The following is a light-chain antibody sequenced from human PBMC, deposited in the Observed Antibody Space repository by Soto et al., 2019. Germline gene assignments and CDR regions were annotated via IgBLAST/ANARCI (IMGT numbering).Light chain of an antibody. CDR3: QQYGSSPPSIT. Sequence: EIVLTQTPGTLSFSPGERATLSCRAGRSINRNYLAWYQQKLGQAPRLLIFGASNRATDIPDRFSGSGSGTDFTLTISRLEPEDFAVYYCQQYGSSPPSITFGQGTRLEI. CDR1: RSINRNY. J-gene: IGKJ5*01. V-gene: IGKV3-20*01. CDR2: GAS.